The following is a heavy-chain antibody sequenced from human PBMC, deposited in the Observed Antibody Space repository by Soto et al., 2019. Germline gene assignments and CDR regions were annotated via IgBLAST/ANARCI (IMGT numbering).Heavy chain of an antibody. CDR2: IFYSGST. V-gene: IGHV4-39*01. CDR3: ACIFSGGYSCGFYYYGMDV. J-gene: IGHJ6*02. CDR1: GGSISSSSYY. Sequence: QLQLQESGPGLVKPSETLSLTCTVSGGSISSSSYYWGWIRQPPGKGLEWIGSIFYSGSTYYNPSLKSRVTISVDTSKNQFSLKLSSVTAADTAVYYCACIFSGGYSCGFYYYGMDVWGQGTTVTVSS. D-gene: IGHD5-18*01.